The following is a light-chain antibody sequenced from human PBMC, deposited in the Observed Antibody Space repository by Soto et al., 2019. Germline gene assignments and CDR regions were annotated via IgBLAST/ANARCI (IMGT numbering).Light chain of an antibody. J-gene: IGLJ1*01. CDR2: ADD. Sequence: SYELTQPPAVSGAPGQTARIRCGGNNIESKSVHWYQQKAGQAPVLVVYADDDRPSGIPERFSGSNSGNTATLTITRVEAGDEADYFCQVWDSSRDLHVFGSGTKVTVL. CDR3: QVWDSSRDLHV. CDR1: NIESKS. V-gene: IGLV3-21*02.